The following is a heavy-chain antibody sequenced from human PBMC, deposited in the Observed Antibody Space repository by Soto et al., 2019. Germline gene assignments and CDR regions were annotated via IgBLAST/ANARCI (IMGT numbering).Heavy chain of an antibody. CDR3: AREPGDDSSGYYDY. CDR1: GGTFSSYA. Sequence: EASVKVSCKASGGTFSSYAISWVRQAPGQGLEWMGGIIPIFGTANYAQKFQGRVTITADESTSTAYMELSSLRSEDTAVYYCAREPGDDSSGYYDYWGQGTLVTVSS. J-gene: IGHJ4*02. V-gene: IGHV1-69*13. D-gene: IGHD3-22*01. CDR2: IIPIFGTA.